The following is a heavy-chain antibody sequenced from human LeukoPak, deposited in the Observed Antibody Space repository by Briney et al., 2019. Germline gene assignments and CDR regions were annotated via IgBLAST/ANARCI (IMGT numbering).Heavy chain of an antibody. V-gene: IGHV4-34*01. Sequence: SETLSLTCAVYGGSFSGYYWSWIRQPPGKGLEWIGEINHSGSTNYNPSLKSRVTISVDTSKNQFSLKLSSVTAADTAVYYCARGVLYSSGPNPYYFDYGGKGTLVTVSS. CDR2: INHSGST. D-gene: IGHD6-19*01. CDR3: ARGVLYSSGPNPYYFDY. J-gene: IGHJ4*02. CDR1: GGSFSGYY.